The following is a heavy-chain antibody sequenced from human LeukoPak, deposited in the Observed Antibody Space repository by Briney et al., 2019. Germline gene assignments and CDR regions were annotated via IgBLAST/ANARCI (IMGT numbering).Heavy chain of an antibody. CDR1: GGSFSGYY. CDR2: INHSGST. Sequence: SETLSLTCAVYGGSFSGYYWSWIRQPPGKGLEWIGEINHSGSTNYNPSLKSRVTISVDTSKNQFSLKLSSVTAADTAVYYCARVRTLYYYYYYMDVRGKGTTVTVSS. V-gene: IGHV4-34*01. J-gene: IGHJ6*03. CDR3: ARVRTLYYYYYYMDV. D-gene: IGHD2-15*01.